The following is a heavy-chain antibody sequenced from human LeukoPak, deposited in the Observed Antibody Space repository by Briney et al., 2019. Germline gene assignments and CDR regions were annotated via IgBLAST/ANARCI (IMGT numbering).Heavy chain of an antibody. J-gene: IGHJ4*02. V-gene: IGHV3-30*18. CDR2: ISYDGTIK. Sequence: ERSLRLSCAASGFTFSTYGMHWVRQAPGKGLEWVAVISYDGTIKYYGDSVTGRFTISRDNSKNTLHLQMNSLRAEDTAVYYCANPDTAVAGTSYWGQGTLVTVSS. CDR3: ANPDTAVAGTSY. CDR1: GFTFSTYG. D-gene: IGHD6-19*01.